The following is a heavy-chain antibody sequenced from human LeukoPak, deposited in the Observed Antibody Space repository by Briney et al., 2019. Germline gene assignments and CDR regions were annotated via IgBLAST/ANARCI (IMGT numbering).Heavy chain of an antibody. V-gene: IGHV3-49*04. CDR3: ARGAFDI. CDR2: IRSKAYGGTT. J-gene: IGHJ3*02. CDR1: GFTFGDYA. Sequence: GGSLRLSCTASGFTFGDYAMSWVRQAPGKGLEWVGFIRSKAYGGTTEYAASVKGRFTISRDDSKSIAYLQMNSLKTEDTAVYYCARGAFDIWGQGTMVTVSS.